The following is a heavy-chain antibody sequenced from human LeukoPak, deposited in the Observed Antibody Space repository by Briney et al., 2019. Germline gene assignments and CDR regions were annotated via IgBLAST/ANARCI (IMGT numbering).Heavy chain of an antibody. Sequence: GASVKVSCKASGYTFTSYGISWVRQAPGRGLEWMGRIIPILGIANYAQKFQGRVTITADKSTSTAYMELGSLRSEDTAVYYCARSGASVLRFLEWLPGSEDYWGQGTLVTVSS. CDR1: GYTFTSYG. CDR3: ARSGASVLRFLEWLPGSEDY. J-gene: IGHJ4*02. V-gene: IGHV1-69*04. CDR2: IIPILGIA. D-gene: IGHD3-3*01.